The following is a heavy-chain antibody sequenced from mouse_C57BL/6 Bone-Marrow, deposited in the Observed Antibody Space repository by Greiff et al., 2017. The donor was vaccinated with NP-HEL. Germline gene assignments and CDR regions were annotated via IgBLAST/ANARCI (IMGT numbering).Heavy chain of an antibody. Sequence: VQLQQSGPELVKPGASVKMSCKASGYTFTDYNMHWVKQSHGKSLEWIGYINPNNGGTSYNQKFKGKATLTVNKSSSTAYMELRSLTSEDSAVYYCAKGCYYGNYFDYWGQGTTLTVSS. CDR1: GYTFTDYN. CDR2: INPNNGGT. V-gene: IGHV1-22*01. D-gene: IGHD2-1*01. J-gene: IGHJ2*01. CDR3: AKGCYYGNYFDY.